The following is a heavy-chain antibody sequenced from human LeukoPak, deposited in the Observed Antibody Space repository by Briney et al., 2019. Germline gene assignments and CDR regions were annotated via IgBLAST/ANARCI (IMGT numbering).Heavy chain of an antibody. J-gene: IGHJ3*02. CDR1: GYTFTSYD. CDR3: ARARRRYYYDSSGYYYDAFDI. Sequence: ASVKVSCKASGYTFTSYDINWVRQATGQGLEWMGWMNPNSGNTGYAQKFQGRVTMTRNTSISTAHMELSSLRSEDTAVYYCARARRRYYYDSSGYYYDAFDIWGQGTMVTVSS. CDR2: MNPNSGNT. V-gene: IGHV1-8*01. D-gene: IGHD3-22*01.